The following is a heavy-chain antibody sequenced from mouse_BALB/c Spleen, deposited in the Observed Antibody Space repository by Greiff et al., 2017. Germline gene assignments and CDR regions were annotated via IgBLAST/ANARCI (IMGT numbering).Heavy chain of an antibody. CDR2: INPSNGGT. CDR3: TRSYYDYDVRYYFDD. J-gene: IGHJ2*01. D-gene: IGHD2-4*01. CDR1: GYTFTSYY. V-gene: IGHV1S81*02. Sequence: QVQLQQPGAELVKPGASVKLSCKASGYTFTSYYMYWVKQRPGQGLEWIGGINPSNGGTNFNEKFKSKATLTVDKSSSTAYMQLSSLTSEDSAVYYCTRSYYDYDVRYYFDDWGQGTTLTVSS.